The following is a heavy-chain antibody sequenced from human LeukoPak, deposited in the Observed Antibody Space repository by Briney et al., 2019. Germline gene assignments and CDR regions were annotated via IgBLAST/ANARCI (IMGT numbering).Heavy chain of an antibody. J-gene: IGHJ6*03. D-gene: IGHD3-10*01. CDR3: ARASSGYYGSGSYYWNYYYYYMDV. CDR2: IYYSGST. V-gene: IGHV4-59*01. CDR1: GGSISSYY. Sequence: PSETLSLTCTVSGGSISSYYWSWIRQPPGKGLEGMGYIYYSGSTNYNPSLKSRVTISIDTPKNQFSLKLSSVTAADTAVYYCARASSGYYGSGSYYWNYYYYYMDVWGKGTTVTVSS.